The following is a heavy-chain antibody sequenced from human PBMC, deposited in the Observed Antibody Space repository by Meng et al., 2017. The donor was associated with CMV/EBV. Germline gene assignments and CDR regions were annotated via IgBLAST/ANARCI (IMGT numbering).Heavy chain of an antibody. CDR1: GGSISSSSYY. V-gene: IGHV4-39*01. CDR3: ARHVHDFWSGYYPPYYYYGMDV. Sequence: SETLYLTCTVSGGSISSSSYYWGWIRQPPGKGLEWIGSIYYSGSTYYNPSLKSRVTISVDTSKNQFSLKLSSVTAADTAVYYCARHVHDFWSGYYPPYYYYGMDVWGQGTTVTVSS. CDR2: IYYSGST. J-gene: IGHJ6*02. D-gene: IGHD3-3*01.